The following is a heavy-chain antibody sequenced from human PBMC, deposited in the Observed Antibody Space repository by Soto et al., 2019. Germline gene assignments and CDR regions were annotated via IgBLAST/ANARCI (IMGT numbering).Heavy chain of an antibody. Sequence: GGLLRVRWGAAEFTFSSYSVNWIRQDTGEGLEWVSIITITGFIDYADSVKGRFTISRDNAKSSLYLQMNSLRAEDTAVYYCARDSREYNAYDYNWGQGTLVTVSS. V-gene: IGHV3-21*01. J-gene: IGHJ4*02. D-gene: IGHD5-12*01. CDR2: IITITGFI. CDR1: EFTFSSYS. CDR3: ARDSREYNAYDYN.